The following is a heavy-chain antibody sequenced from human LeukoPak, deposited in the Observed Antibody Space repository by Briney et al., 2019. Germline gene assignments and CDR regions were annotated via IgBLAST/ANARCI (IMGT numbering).Heavy chain of an antibody. V-gene: IGHV5-51*01. Sequence: GESLKISCKGSGYSFTSYWIGWVRQMPGKGLEWIGIIYPGDSDTRYSPSFQGQVTISANKSISTAYLQWSSLQASDTAMYYCARLLDYDILTGYHAPAYYYYGMDVWGQGTTVTVSS. CDR3: ARLLDYDILTGYHAPAYYYYGMDV. D-gene: IGHD3-9*01. CDR2: IYPGDSDT. J-gene: IGHJ6*02. CDR1: GYSFTSYW.